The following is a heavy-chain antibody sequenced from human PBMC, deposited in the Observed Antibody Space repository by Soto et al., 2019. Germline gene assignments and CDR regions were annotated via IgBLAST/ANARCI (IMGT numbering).Heavy chain of an antibody. CDR2: ISSSSSYI. CDR3: ARDVKVDPLPPSPIHDYGDHPAFDI. Sequence: GGSLRLSCAASGFTFSSYSMNWVRQAPGKGLEWVSSISSSSSYIYYADSVKGRFTISRDNAKNSLYLQMNSLRAEDTAGYYCARDVKVDPLPPSPIHDYGDHPAFDIWGQGTMVTVSS. D-gene: IGHD4-17*01. CDR1: GFTFSSYS. J-gene: IGHJ3*02. V-gene: IGHV3-21*01.